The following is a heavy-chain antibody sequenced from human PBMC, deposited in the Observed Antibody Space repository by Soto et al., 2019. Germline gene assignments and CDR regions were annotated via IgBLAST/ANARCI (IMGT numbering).Heavy chain of an antibody. CDR1: GGSFSGYY. CDR3: AREDCSGGICQNFDY. Sequence: SETLSLTCAVYGGSFSGYYWSWLRQPPVKGLEFSGEINDIWSTNYSPSVKTRFTIAVYTCKDQCSLKLISVAAADTGVYYCAREDCSGGICQNFDYWGQGTLVTVSS. J-gene: IGHJ4*02. V-gene: IGHV4-34*01. CDR2: INDIWST. D-gene: IGHD2-15*01.